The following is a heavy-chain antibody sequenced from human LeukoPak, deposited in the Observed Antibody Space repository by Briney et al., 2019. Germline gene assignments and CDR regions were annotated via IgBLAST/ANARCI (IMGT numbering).Heavy chain of an antibody. J-gene: IGHJ4*02. V-gene: IGHV4-39*01. Sequence: SETLSLTCTVSGGSISSSSYYWGWIRRPPGKGLEWIASIYYSGSNYSNPSLNSRVHISVVTANNQFSLRLNSGIAADTTVYYCARDSSVYFVSGGEGTLVTVSS. CDR3: ARDSSVYFVS. D-gene: IGHD3-22*01. CDR2: IYYSGSN. CDR1: GGSISSSSYY.